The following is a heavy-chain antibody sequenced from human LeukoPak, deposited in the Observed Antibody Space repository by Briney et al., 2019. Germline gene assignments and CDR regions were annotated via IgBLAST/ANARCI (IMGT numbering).Heavy chain of an antibody. D-gene: IGHD2-2*02. CDR1: GGSISSYY. V-gene: IGHV4-59*12. CDR2: IYYSGST. Sequence: SETLSLTCTVSGGSISSYYWSWIRQPPGKGLEWIGYIYYSGSTNYNPSLKSRVTISVDTSKNQFSLKLSSVTAADTAVYYCARALGEHCSSTSCYTFDYWGQGTLVTVSS. J-gene: IGHJ4*02. CDR3: ARALGEHCSSTSCYTFDY.